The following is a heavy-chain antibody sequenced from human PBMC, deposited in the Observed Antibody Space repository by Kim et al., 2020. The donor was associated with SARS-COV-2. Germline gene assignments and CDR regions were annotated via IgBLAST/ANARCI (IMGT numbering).Heavy chain of an antibody. J-gene: IGHJ2*01. CDR1: GFTFSSYA. CDR2: ISGSGGST. D-gene: IGHD6-19*01. Sequence: GGSLRLSCAASGFTFSSYAMSWVRQAPGKGLEWVSAISGSGGSTYYADSVKGRFTISRDNSKNTLYLQMNSLRAEDTAVYYCAKERIAVAGTLWYFDLWGRGTLVTVSS. CDR3: AKERIAVAGTLWYFDL. V-gene: IGHV3-23*01.